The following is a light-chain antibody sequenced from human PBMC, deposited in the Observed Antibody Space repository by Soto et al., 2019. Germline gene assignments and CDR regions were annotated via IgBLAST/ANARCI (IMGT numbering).Light chain of an antibody. J-gene: IGKJ1*01. CDR1: QSVSTF. Sequence: DIQMTQSPSSLSASVGDRVTITCRASQSVSTFLKWFQQKPGKAPKLLMDGASSLESGVPSRFSGSGSGTDFTLTITSLQPEDFATYYCQQSLSTPRTFGQGTKVEIK. CDR2: GAS. CDR3: QQSLSTPRT. V-gene: IGKV1-39*01.